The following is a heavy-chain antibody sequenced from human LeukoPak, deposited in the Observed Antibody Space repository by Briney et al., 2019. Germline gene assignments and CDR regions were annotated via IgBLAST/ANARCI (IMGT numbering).Heavy chain of an antibody. D-gene: IGHD6-13*01. V-gene: IGHV1-18*04. Sequence: ASVKVSCKASGYTFTSYYMHWVRQAPGQGLEWMGWISAYNGNTNYAQKLQGRVTMTTDTSTSTAYMELRSLRSDDTAVYYCARDGAFEGYSSSWITFDYWGQGTLVTVSS. CDR3: ARDGAFEGYSSSWITFDY. CDR2: ISAYNGNT. J-gene: IGHJ4*02. CDR1: GYTFTSYY.